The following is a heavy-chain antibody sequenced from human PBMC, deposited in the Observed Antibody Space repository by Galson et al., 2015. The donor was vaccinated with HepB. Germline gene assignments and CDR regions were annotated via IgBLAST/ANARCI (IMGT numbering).Heavy chain of an antibody. Sequence: QSGAEVKKPGASVKVSCKASGYTFTSYGISWVRQAPGQGLEWMGWISAYNGNTNYAQKLQGRVTMTTDTSTSTAYMELRSLRSDDTAVYYWARFPPGSIAVAGPADYWGQGTLVTVSS. D-gene: IGHD6-19*01. CDR2: ISAYNGNT. CDR1: GYTFTSYG. CDR3: ARFPPGSIAVAGPADY. V-gene: IGHV1-18*01. J-gene: IGHJ4*02.